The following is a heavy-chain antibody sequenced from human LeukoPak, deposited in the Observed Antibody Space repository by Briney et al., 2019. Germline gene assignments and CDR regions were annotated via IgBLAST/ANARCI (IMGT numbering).Heavy chain of an antibody. Sequence: ASVKVSCKASGYTFTGYYMHWVRQAPGQGLEWMGWINPNSGGTNYAQKFQGRVTMTRDTSISTAYMELSRLRSDDTAVYYCARDAAMDPGAFDIWGQGTMVTVS. J-gene: IGHJ3*02. CDR2: INPNSGGT. CDR1: GYTFTGYY. D-gene: IGHD5-18*01. V-gene: IGHV1-2*02. CDR3: ARDAAMDPGAFDI.